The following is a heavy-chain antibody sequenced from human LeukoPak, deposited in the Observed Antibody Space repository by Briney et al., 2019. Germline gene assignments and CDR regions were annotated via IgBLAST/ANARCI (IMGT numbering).Heavy chain of an antibody. CDR3: ARSNGVGATQY. Sequence: GVSLKISCKDSAYSFTNYWIGWVRQMPGKGLEWMGIMYPGDSDTRYSPSFQGQVTISADKSVNTAYLQWSSLKASDTAIYYCARSNGVGATQYWGQGTLVTVSS. CDR1: AYSFTNYW. CDR2: MYPGDSDT. J-gene: IGHJ4*02. V-gene: IGHV5-51*01. D-gene: IGHD1-26*01.